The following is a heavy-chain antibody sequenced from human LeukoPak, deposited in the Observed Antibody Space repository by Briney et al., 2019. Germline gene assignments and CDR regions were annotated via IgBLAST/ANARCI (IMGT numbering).Heavy chain of an antibody. Sequence: ASVKVSCKSSGYTFTGYYIHWMRQAPGQGLEWMGWINANSGGTNYAQKFQDRVTMTRDTSISTAYMELSRLRSGDTAVFYCARVPYSYGYRYYMDVWGKGTTVTVSS. CDR1: GYTFTGYY. CDR3: ARVPYSYGYRYYMDV. J-gene: IGHJ6*03. CDR2: INANSGGT. D-gene: IGHD5-18*01. V-gene: IGHV1-2*02.